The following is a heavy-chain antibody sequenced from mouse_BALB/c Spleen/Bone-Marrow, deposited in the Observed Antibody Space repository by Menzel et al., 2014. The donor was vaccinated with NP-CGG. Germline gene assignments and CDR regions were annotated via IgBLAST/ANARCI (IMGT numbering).Heavy chain of an antibody. CDR1: GLNIKDTY. CDR3: ARGYDEGFAY. V-gene: IGHV14-3*02. J-gene: IGHJ3*01. D-gene: IGHD2-14*01. Sequence: DVKLQESGAELVKPGASVKLSCTASGLNIKDTYMHWVKQRPEQGLEWIGRIDPANGNTKYDPKFQGKATITADTSSNTAYLQLSSLTSEDTAVYYCARGYDEGFAYWGQGTLVTVSA. CDR2: IDPANGNT.